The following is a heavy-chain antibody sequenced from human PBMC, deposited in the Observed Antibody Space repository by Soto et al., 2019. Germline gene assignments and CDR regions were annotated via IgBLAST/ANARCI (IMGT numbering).Heavy chain of an antibody. CDR2: IYYSGST. CDR1: GGSISSYY. Sequence: PSETLSLTCTVSGGSISSYYWSWIRQPPGKGLEWIGYIYYSGSTNYNPSLKSRVTISVDTSKNQFSLKLSSVTAADTAVYYCARGANVFWSGYSTYYYYYMDVGGKGTTVTVS. D-gene: IGHD3-3*01. V-gene: IGHV4-59*08. J-gene: IGHJ6*03. CDR3: ARGANVFWSGYSTYYYYYMDV.